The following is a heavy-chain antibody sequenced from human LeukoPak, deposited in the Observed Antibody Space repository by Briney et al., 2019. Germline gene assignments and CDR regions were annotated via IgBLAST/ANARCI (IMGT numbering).Heavy chain of an antibody. CDR3: ASPGYSGTLSLNY. CDR1: GGSFSEYY. CDR2: INHSGST. J-gene: IGHJ4*02. D-gene: IGHD1-26*01. Sequence: PSETLPLTCAVYGGSFSEYYWSWIRQPPGKGREWIGEINHSGSTNYNPSLKSRVTISIDTSRNQFSLELRSVTAADTAVYYCASPGYSGTLSLNYWGKGTMVTVSS. V-gene: IGHV4-34*01.